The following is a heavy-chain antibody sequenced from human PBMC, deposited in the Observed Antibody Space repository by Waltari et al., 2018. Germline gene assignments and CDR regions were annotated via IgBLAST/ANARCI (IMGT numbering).Heavy chain of an antibody. J-gene: IGHJ4*02. D-gene: IGHD2-2*01. V-gene: IGHV3-15*01. CDR3: TTEGGRTWPMY. Sequence: EVQLVESGGGLVKPGDSLRLSCVASGFTFANAWINWVRQAPGNGLEWVGRLKSKAEGGTTDYAAPVKGRFAISRDDSKDTAYLQMNSLKTEDTAMYFCTTEGGRTWPMYWGQGTLVTVSS. CDR2: LKSKAEGGTT. CDR1: GFTFANAW.